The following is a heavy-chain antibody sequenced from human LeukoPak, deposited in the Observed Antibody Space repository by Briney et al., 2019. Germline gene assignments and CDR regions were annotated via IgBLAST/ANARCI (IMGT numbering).Heavy chain of an antibody. Sequence: GESLKISCKGSGYTFTSYWIGWVRQMPGKGLEWMGIIYPGDSNSAYSPSFQGQVTMSVDKSMNTAYLKWTSLKASDTAMYYCARRNIEVAGNSFDYWGQGTLVTVSS. J-gene: IGHJ4*02. CDR2: IYPGDSNS. V-gene: IGHV5-51*01. D-gene: IGHD6-19*01. CDR1: GYTFTSYW. CDR3: ARRNIEVAGNSFDY.